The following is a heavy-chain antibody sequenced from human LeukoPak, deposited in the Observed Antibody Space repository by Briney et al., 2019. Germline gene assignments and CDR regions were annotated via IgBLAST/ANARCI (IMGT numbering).Heavy chain of an antibody. CDR1: GASISSGGYY. D-gene: IGHD3/OR15-3a*01. J-gene: IGHJ5*02. CDR3: ARAHPPDGIVGLVNIPNWFEP. CDR2: IYHSGST. Sequence: PSQTLSLTCTVSGASISSGGYYWSWMRQPPGKGLEWIGYIYHSGSTYYNPSLKSRVTISVDRSKNQFSLNLRSVTAADAAEYYCARAHPPDGIVGLVNIPNWFEPWGQGTLVTVSS. V-gene: IGHV4-30-2*01.